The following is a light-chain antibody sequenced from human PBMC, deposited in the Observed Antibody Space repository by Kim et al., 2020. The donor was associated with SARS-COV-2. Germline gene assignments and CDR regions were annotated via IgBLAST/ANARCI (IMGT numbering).Light chain of an antibody. V-gene: IGKV3-20*01. CDR2: CES. CDR1: QSDSVSY. Sequence: LGERDRPPRRSRQSDSVSYFVWYQQKPAQPASRLINCESSRAAGSPDRCSGSASWTDVILTISRLVPDDYAVYYCHQYGSPGELTFGPGTKVDIK. CDR3: HQYGSPGELT. J-gene: IGKJ3*01.